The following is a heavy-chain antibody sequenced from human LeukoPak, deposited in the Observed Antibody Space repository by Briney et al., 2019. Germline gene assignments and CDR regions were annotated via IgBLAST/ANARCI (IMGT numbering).Heavy chain of an antibody. V-gene: IGHV3-53*01. CDR1: GFTFSSYW. D-gene: IGHD4-17*01. Sequence: PGGSLRLSCAASGFTFSSYWMHWVRQAPGKGLVWVSIIYSGGTTYYADSVQGRFTISRDNSKNMVFLQMNSLRVEDTAVYYCARDPRTTGKSNYGMDVWGQGTTVTVSS. J-gene: IGHJ6*02. CDR2: IYSGGTT. CDR3: ARDPRTTGKSNYGMDV.